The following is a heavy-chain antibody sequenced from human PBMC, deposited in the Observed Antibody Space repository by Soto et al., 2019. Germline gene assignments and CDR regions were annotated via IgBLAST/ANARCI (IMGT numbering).Heavy chain of an antibody. J-gene: IGHJ6*02. CDR1: GGTFRNSA. V-gene: IGHV1-69*12. D-gene: IGHD1-1*01. CDR3: ARDNDRPQLGGNYYYILDV. CDR2: IMPIFRTP. Sequence: QVQLEQSGAEVKKPGSSVKLSCKASGGTFRNSAISWVRQAPGQGLEWMGGIMPIFRTPDYAQKFQGRVTITEDEFTNTAYMELSGLRSDDTAVYYCARDNDRPQLGGNYYYILDVWGHGTTVTVSS.